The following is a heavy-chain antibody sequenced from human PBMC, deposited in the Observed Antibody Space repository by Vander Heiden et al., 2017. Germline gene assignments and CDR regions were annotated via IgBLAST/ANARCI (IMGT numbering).Heavy chain of an antibody. CDR3: ARDLAYYGAFDP. CDR2: IWYDGSNK. Sequence: QVLPVASGGGVVQPGRSMKISCAASGFTFSSHGLHRVRQATGKGLEWVAVIWYDGSNKYYADSVKGRFTISRDNSKNTLYLQMNSLRAEDTAVYYCARDLAYYGAFDPWGQGTLVTVSS. V-gene: IGHV3-33*01. J-gene: IGHJ5*02. CDR1: GFTFSSHG. D-gene: IGHD3-10*01.